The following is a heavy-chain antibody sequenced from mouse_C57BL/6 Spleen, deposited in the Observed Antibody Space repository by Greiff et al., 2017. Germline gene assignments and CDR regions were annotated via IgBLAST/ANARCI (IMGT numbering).Heavy chain of an antibody. CDR2: IWSGGST. Sequence: QVQLQQSGPGLVQPSQSLSITCTVSGFSLTSYGVHWVRQSPGKGLEWLGVIWSGGSTDYNAAFISRLSISKDNSTSQVFFKMNSLQADDTAIYYCARNRITTVVATDYYAMDYWGQGTSVTVSS. CDR1: GFSLTSYG. V-gene: IGHV2-2*01. CDR3: ARNRITTVVATDYYAMDY. J-gene: IGHJ4*01. D-gene: IGHD1-1*01.